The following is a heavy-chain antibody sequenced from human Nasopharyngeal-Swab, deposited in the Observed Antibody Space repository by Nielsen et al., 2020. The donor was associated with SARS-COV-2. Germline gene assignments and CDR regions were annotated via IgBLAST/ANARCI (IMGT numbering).Heavy chain of an antibody. J-gene: IGHJ4*02. Sequence: GRQAPGKGLEWVANIKQDGSEKYYVDSVKGRFTISRDNAKNSLYLQMNSLRAEDTAVYYCASVPYNWNYKRTQLKNYFDYWGQGTLVTVSS. CDR3: ASVPYNWNYKRTQLKNYFDY. V-gene: IGHV3-7*01. CDR2: IKQDGSEK. D-gene: IGHD1-7*01.